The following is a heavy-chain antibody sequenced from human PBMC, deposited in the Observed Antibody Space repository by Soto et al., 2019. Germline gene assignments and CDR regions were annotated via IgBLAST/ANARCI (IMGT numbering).Heavy chain of an antibody. V-gene: IGHV1-3*01. CDR1: GYTFTSYA. CDR2: HNAGNGNT. D-gene: IGHD5-18*01. Sequence: QVQLVQSGAEVKKPGASVKVSCKASGYTFTSYAMHWVRQAPGQRLEWMGWHNAGNGNTKYSQKFQGRVTITRDTTASPDDMKLSSLISEDTAVYYCAREPGYSYGYNWGQRTLVTVSS. J-gene: IGHJ4*02. CDR3: AREPGYSYGYN.